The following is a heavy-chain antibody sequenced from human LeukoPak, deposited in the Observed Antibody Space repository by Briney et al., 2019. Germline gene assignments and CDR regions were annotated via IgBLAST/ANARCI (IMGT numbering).Heavy chain of an antibody. CDR2: GYYSGST. Sequence: SETLSLTCTVSGGSISSYYWSWIRQPPGKGLEWIGYGYYSGSTNYNPSLKSRVTISVDTSKNQFSLKLSSVTAADTAVYYCARLRRAFDIWGQGTMVTVSS. V-gene: IGHV4-59*08. J-gene: IGHJ3*02. CDR1: GGSISSYY. CDR3: ARLRRAFDI.